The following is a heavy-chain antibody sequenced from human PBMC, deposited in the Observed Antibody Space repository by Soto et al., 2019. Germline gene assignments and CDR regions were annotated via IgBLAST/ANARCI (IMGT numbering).Heavy chain of an antibody. Sequence: SETMSLTCAVFGGSIRSGGYSRSWIRQPPGKGLEWIGYIYHSGSTHYNPSLKSRVTISVDTSKNQFSLKLSSVTAADTAVYYCARHTPAISISDHWGQGTLVTVSS. CDR1: GGSIRSGGYS. V-gene: IGHV4-30-2*03. J-gene: IGHJ4*02. CDR2: IYHSGST. CDR3: ARHTPAISISDH. D-gene: IGHD2-15*01.